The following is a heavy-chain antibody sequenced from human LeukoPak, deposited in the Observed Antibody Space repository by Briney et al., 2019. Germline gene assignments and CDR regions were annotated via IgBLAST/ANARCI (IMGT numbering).Heavy chain of an antibody. Sequence: GRSLRPSSAASAFTFSSYCMSWLRHAPGKGLEWVANIKHDGSGEYYVCSVKGRFTISRDNAQNSLYLQMSSLRAEDTAVYYCARYTFLGGGYYNYYFDYWGQGTLVPVSS. CDR3: ARYTFLGGGYYNYYFDY. D-gene: IGHD1-26*01. V-gene: IGHV3-7*01. CDR1: AFTFSSYC. CDR2: IKHDGSGE. J-gene: IGHJ4*02.